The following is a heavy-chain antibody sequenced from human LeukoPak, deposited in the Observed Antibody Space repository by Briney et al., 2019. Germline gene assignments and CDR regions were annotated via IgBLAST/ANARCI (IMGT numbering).Heavy chain of an antibody. V-gene: IGHV1-2*02. J-gene: IGHJ4*02. CDR3: ARAPLLPYSSSWYGY. D-gene: IGHD6-13*01. CDR1: GYTFTGYY. Sequence: ASVKVSCKASGYTFTGYYMHWVRQAPGQGLEWMGWINPNSGGTNYAQKFQGRVTMTRDTSISTAYMELSRLRSDDTAVYYCARAPLLPYSSSWYGYWGQGTLVTVSS. CDR2: INPNSGGT.